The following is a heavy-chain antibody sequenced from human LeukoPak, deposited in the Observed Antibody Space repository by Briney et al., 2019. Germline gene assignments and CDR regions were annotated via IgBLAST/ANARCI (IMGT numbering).Heavy chain of an antibody. CDR3: AREWQQLVLPFDY. D-gene: IGHD6-13*01. CDR2: INPNSGGT. V-gene: IGHV1-2*02. J-gene: IGHJ4*02. CDR1: GYTFTGYY. Sequence: RASVRVSCKASGYTFTGYYMHWVRQAPGQGLEWMGWINPNSGGTNYAQKFQGRVTMTRDTSISTAYMELSRLRSDDTAVYYCAREWQQLVLPFDYWGQGTLVTVSS.